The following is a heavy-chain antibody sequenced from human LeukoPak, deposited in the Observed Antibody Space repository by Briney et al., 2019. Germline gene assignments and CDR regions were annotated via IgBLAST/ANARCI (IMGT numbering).Heavy chain of an antibody. Sequence: GGSLRLSCTASGFSFSVSAMHWVRQVSGKGLEWVGRIRSKSNNYATTYVASVKGRFTISRDDAKNTTYLQMNSLRAEDTAVYYCAGSDTIGYTPREWDYWYFDLWGRGTLVTVSS. CDR1: GFSFSVSA. V-gene: IGHV3-73*01. J-gene: IGHJ2*01. CDR2: IRSKSNNYAT. D-gene: IGHD3-10*01. CDR3: AGSDTIGYTPREWDYWYFDL.